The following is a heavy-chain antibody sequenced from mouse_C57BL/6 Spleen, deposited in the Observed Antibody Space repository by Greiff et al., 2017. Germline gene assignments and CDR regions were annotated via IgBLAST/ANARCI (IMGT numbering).Heavy chain of an antibody. J-gene: IGHJ1*03. CDR1: GYTFTSYW. CDR2: IDPSDSYT. V-gene: IGHV1-50*01. CDR3: ARGYGNYEWYFDG. D-gene: IGHD2-1*01. Sequence: QVQLQQPGAELVKPGASVKLSCKASGYTFTSYWMPWVKQRPGQGLEWIGEIDPSDSYTNYNQKFKGKATLTVDTSSSTAYMQLSSLTSEDSAAYYCARGYGNYEWYFDGWGTGTTVTVSS.